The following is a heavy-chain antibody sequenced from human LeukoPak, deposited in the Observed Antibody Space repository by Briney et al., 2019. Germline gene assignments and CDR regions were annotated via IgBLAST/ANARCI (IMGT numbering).Heavy chain of an antibody. CDR3: ARGHVSAFDI. V-gene: IGHV6-1*01. CDR2: TYYRSKWYI. Sequence: SQTLSLTCAISGDSVSSNSVAWNCIRQSPSRGPEWLGRTYYRSKWYIDYADSVKSRVTISPDTSKNQFSLQLNSMTPEDTAIYYCARGHVSAFDIWGQGTMVTVSS. CDR1: GDSVSSNSVA. D-gene: IGHD2/OR15-2a*01. J-gene: IGHJ3*02.